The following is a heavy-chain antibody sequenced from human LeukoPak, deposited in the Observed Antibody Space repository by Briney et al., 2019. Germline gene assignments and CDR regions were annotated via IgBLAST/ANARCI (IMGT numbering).Heavy chain of an antibody. CDR1: GFTFSSYG. J-gene: IGHJ4*02. Sequence: GGSLRLSCAASGFTFSSYGMSWVRQAPGKGLEWVSAISGSGGSTYYADSVKGRFTISRDNSKNTLYLQMNSLRAEDTAVYYCARDLYYYDSSGYPDYWGQGTLVTVSS. D-gene: IGHD3-22*01. CDR2: ISGSGGST. V-gene: IGHV3-23*01. CDR3: ARDLYYYDSSGYPDY.